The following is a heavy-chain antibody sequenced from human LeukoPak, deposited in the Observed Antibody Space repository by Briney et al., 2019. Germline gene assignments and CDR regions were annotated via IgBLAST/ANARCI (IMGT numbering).Heavy chain of an antibody. Sequence: PSETLSLTCTVSGGSISSYYWSWIRQPPGKGLEWIGYIYYSGSTNYNPSLKSRVTISVDTSKNQFSLKLSSVTAADTAVYYCARTRAYSYGWSPNWFDPWGQGTLVTVSS. CDR1: GGSISSYY. J-gene: IGHJ5*02. V-gene: IGHV4-59*01. CDR2: IYYSGST. D-gene: IGHD5-18*01. CDR3: ARTRAYSYGWSPNWFDP.